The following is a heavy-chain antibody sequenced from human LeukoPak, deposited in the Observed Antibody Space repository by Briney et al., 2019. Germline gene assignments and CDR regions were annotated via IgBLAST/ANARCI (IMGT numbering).Heavy chain of an antibody. J-gene: IGHJ4*02. Sequence: GGSLRLSCAASGFTFSNYGMSWVRQAPGKGLEWVSYISSSGSTIYYADSVKGRFTISRDNAKNSLYLQMNSLRAEDTAVYYCARLQYPPRYFDYWGQGTLVTVSS. CDR2: ISSSGSTI. D-gene: IGHD4-11*01. CDR3: ARLQYPPRYFDY. V-gene: IGHV3-11*01. CDR1: GFTFSNYG.